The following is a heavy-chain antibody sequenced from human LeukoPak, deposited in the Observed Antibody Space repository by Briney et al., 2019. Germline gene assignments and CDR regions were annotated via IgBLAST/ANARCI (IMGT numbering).Heavy chain of an antibody. Sequence: ASVKVSCKASAYTFTDYYMHWVRQAPGQGLEWMGWINPNSGGTNYAQKFQGRVTMTRDTSISTAYMELSRLKSDDTAVYYCARVHFYDSSGYSLINPWGQGTLVTVSS. CDR3: ARVHFYDSSGYSLINP. CDR2: INPNSGGT. D-gene: IGHD3-22*01. CDR1: AYTFTDYY. V-gene: IGHV1-2*02. J-gene: IGHJ4*02.